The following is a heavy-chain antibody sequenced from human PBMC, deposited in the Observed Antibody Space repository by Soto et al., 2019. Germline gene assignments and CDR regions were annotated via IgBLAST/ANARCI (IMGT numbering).Heavy chain of an antibody. CDR2: ISGSGGST. V-gene: IGHV3-23*01. CDR3: AKVMYYYDSSGYYFDY. CDR1: GFTFSSYA. J-gene: IGHJ4*02. Sequence: LRLSCAASGFTFSSYAMSWVRQAPGKGLEWVSAISGSGGSTYYADSVKGRFTISRDNSKNTLYLQMNSLRAEDTAVYYCAKVMYYYDSSGYYFDYWGQGTLVTVSS. D-gene: IGHD3-22*01.